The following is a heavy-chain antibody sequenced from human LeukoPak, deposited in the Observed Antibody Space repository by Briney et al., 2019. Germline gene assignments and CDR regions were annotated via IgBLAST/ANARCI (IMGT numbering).Heavy chain of an antibody. D-gene: IGHD3-16*02. J-gene: IGHJ4*02. V-gene: IGHV3-7*01. Sequence: PGGSLRLSCAASGFTFRSYWMSWVRQAPGKGLEWVANIKRDGSEKYYVDSVKGRFTISRDNAKNSLYLQMNSLRAEDTAVYYCARHRTASDYWGQGTLVTVSS. CDR2: IKRDGSEK. CDR3: ARHRTASDY. CDR1: GFTFRSYW.